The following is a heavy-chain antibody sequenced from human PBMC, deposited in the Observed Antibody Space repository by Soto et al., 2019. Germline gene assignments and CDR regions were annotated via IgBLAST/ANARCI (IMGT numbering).Heavy chain of an antibody. D-gene: IGHD2-15*01. CDR1: GFTFSSYA. CDR2: ISYDGSNK. J-gene: IGHJ2*01. V-gene: IGHV3-30-3*01. CDR3: AKDGGSGIFWYFDL. Sequence: QVQLVESGGGVVQPGRSLRLSCAASGFTFSSYAMHWVRQAPGKGLEWVAVISYDGSNKYYAVSVKGRFTISRDNSKNTLYLQLNSLRAEDTAIFYCAKDGGSGIFWYFDLWGRGPLVTVSS.